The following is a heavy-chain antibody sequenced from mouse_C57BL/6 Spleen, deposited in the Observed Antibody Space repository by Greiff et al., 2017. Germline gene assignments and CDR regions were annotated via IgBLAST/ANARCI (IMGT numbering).Heavy chain of an antibody. CDR1: GYTFTSYW. V-gene: IGHV1-55*01. Sequence: QVQLQQPGAEPVKPGASVKMSCKASGYTFTSYWITWVKQRPGQGLEWIGDIYPGSGSTNYNEKFKSKATLTVDTSSSTAYMQLSSLTSEDSAVYYCARGDGSSSAWFAYWGQGTLVTVSA. D-gene: IGHD1-1*01. CDR2: IYPGSGST. CDR3: ARGDGSSSAWFAY. J-gene: IGHJ3*01.